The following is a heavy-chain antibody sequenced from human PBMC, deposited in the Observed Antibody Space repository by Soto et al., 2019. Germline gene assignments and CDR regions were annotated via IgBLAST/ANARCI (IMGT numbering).Heavy chain of an antibody. CDR2: ISGFNGNT. J-gene: IGHJ1*01. V-gene: IGHV1-18*04. Sequence: ASVKDSFKASGYAFTNYGNSRVRQAPGQGPEWMGWISGFNGNTKYARKVQGRVTLTTDTSATTAYMELRGLRSDDTAVYYCARGGSSWSAEYYEHWGQGTLVTVSS. D-gene: IGHD6-13*01. CDR3: ARGGSSWSAEYYEH. CDR1: GYAFTNYG.